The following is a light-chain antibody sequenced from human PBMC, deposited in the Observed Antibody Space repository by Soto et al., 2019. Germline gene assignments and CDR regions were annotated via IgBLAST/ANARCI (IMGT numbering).Light chain of an antibody. V-gene: IGLV1-47*01. CDR2: RNN. CDR3: AAWDNSLVGGPA. J-gene: IGLJ2*01. Sequence: QSVLTQPPSASGTPGQRVTISCSGSNSNIGSKYVYWYQQLPGTAPKLLLYRNNQRPSGVLDRFSGSKSGTSASLAISGLRSEDEADYYCAAWDNSLVGGPAFGGGTKLTVL. CDR1: NSNIGSKY.